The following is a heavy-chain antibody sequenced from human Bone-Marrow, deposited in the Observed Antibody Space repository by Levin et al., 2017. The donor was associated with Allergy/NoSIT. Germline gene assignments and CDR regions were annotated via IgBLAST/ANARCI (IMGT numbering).Heavy chain of an antibody. J-gene: IGHJ4*02. D-gene: IGHD3-3*01. V-gene: IGHV3-11*01. Sequence: GESLKISCAASGFTFSDYYMSWIRQAPGKGLEWVSYISSSGSTIYYADSVKGRFTISRDNAKNSLYLQMNSLRAEDTAVYYCASPAVLITIFGPSPLARDYWGQGTLVTVSS. CDR1: GFTFSDYY. CDR2: ISSSGSTI. CDR3: ASPAVLITIFGPSPLARDY.